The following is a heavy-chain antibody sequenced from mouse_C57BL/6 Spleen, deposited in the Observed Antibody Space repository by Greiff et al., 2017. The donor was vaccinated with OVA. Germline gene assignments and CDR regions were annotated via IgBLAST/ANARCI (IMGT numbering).Heavy chain of an antibody. J-gene: IGHJ3*01. CDR3: ARVADGYDGFAY. V-gene: IGHV1-61*01. CDR2: IYPSDSET. D-gene: IGHD2-2*01. CDR1: GYTFTSYW. Sequence: QVQLQQPGAELVRPGSSVKLSCKASGYTFTSYWMDWVKQRPGQGLEWIGNIYPSDSETHYNQKFKDKATLTVDKSSSTAYMQLSSLTSEDSAVYYCARVADGYDGFAYWGQGTLVTVSA.